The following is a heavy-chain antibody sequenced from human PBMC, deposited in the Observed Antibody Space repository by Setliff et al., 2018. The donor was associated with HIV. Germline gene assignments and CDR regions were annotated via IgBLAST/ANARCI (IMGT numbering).Heavy chain of an antibody. CDR3: ARGDPWFGELLSYYYYGMDV. J-gene: IGHJ6*02. Sequence: ASVKVSCKASGYTFTGYYMHWVRQAPGQGLEWMGWINPNRGGTNYAQKFQGGVTMTRDTSISTAYMELSRLRSDDTAVYYCARGDPWFGELLSYYYYGMDVWGQGTTVTVSS. V-gene: IGHV1-2*02. D-gene: IGHD3-10*01. CDR2: INPNRGGT. CDR1: GYTFTGYY.